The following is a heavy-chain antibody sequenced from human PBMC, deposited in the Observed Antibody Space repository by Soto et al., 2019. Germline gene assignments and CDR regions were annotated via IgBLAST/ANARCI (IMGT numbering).Heavy chain of an antibody. Sequence: QVQLQESGPGLLKASETLSLTCDVSGGSISSHYWSWIRQPQGKGREWIGYIYYSVNTKYNPYLKGRVTISMDASKNQYSLKLMTATAADTAVYYCAMGYSASPVPDYWGQGTLVAVSS. J-gene: IGHJ4*02. D-gene: IGHD5-12*01. CDR1: GGSISSHY. V-gene: IGHV4-59*11. CDR2: IYYSVNT. CDR3: AMGYSASPVPDY.